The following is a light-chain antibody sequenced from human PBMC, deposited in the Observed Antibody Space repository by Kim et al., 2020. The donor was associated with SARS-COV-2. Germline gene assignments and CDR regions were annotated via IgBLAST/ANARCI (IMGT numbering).Light chain of an antibody. J-gene: IGLJ2*01. CDR3: ISYTSSSTVV. V-gene: IGLV2-14*03. CDR2: DVS. Sequence: QSALTQPASVSGSPGQSITISCTGTSSDVGGYNYVSWYQQHPGKAPKLMIYDVSNRPSGFSNRFSGSKSGNTASLTISGLQAEDEADYYCISYTSSSTVVFGGGTQLTVL. CDR1: SSDVGGYNY.